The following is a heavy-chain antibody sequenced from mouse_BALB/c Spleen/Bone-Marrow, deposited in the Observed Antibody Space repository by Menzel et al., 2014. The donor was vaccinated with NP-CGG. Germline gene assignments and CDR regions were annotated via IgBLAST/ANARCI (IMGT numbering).Heavy chain of an antibody. V-gene: IGHV5-12-1*01. CDR2: ISSGGGST. Sequence: EVQRVESGGGLVKPGGSLKLSCAASGFAFSSYDMSWVRQTPEKRLEWVAYISSGGGSTYYPDTVKGRFTISRDNAKNALYLQMSSLKSEDTAMYYRARRLPRDAMDYWGQGTSVTVSS. CDR1: GFAFSSYD. CDR3: ARRLPRDAMDY. D-gene: IGHD2-10*01. J-gene: IGHJ4*01.